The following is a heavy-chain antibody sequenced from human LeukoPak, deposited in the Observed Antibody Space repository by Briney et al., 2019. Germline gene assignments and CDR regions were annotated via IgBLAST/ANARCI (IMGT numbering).Heavy chain of an antibody. D-gene: IGHD3/OR15-3a*01. CDR1: GFPFSGSA. CDR3: TRRGLAGPGDY. V-gene: IGHV3-73*01. Sequence: GGSLRLSCAASGFPFSGSAMHWVRQASGKGLEWVGRIRSKANSYATAYAASVKGRFTISRDDSKNTAYLQMNSLKTEDTAVYYCTRRGLAGPGDYWGQGTLVTVPS. CDR2: IRSKANSYAT. J-gene: IGHJ4*02.